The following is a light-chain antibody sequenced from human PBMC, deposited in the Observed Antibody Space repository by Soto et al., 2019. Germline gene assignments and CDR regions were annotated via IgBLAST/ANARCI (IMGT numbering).Light chain of an antibody. V-gene: IGKV3-11*01. CDR2: LAS. Sequence: EIVLTQSPATLSSFPGXRVTLSCRASQAVNTRLAWYQHKPGQAPRLLIYLASNRAAGVPARFSGSGSGTDFTLTISNVEPEDFAVYYCHQRQSWPRTVGQGTKVDIK. J-gene: IGKJ1*01. CDR3: HQRQSWPRT. CDR1: QAVNTR.